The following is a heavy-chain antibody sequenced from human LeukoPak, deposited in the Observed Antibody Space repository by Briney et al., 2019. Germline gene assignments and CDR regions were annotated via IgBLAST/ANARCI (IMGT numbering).Heavy chain of an antibody. CDR1: GFTFSSYG. V-gene: IGHV3-30*03. CDR3: ARGGGSYYSSDYFDY. D-gene: IGHD1-26*01. Sequence: GGSLRLSCAASGFTFSSYGMHWVRQAPGKGLEWVAVISYDGSNKYYADSVKGRFTISRDNSKNTLYLQMNSLRAEDTAVYYCARGGGSYYSSDYFDYWGQGTLVTVSS. CDR2: ISYDGSNK. J-gene: IGHJ4*02.